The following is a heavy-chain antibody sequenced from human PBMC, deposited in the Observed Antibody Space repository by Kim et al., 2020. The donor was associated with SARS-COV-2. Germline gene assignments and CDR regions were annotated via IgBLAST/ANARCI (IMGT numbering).Heavy chain of an antibody. CDR2: IYYSGST. J-gene: IGHJ5*02. V-gene: IGHV4-31*03. D-gene: IGHD3-10*01. CDR3: ARERITMVRGVIISTKYNWFDP. CDR1: GGSISSGGYY. Sequence: SETLSLTCTVSGGSISSGGYYWSWIRQHPGKGLEWIGYIYYSGSTYYNPSLKRRVTISVDTSKNQSTLKLSSVTAADTAVYYCARERITMVRGVIISTKYNWFDPWGQGTLVTVSS.